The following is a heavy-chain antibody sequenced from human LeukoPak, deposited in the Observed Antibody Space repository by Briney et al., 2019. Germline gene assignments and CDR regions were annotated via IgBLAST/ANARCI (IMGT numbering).Heavy chain of an antibody. Sequence: SETLSLTCAVYGGSFSGYYWSWIRQPPGKGLEWIGEINHSGSTNYNPSLKSRVTISVDTSKNQFSLKLSSVTAADTAVYYCARASRRWLHPQYYFDYWGQGTLVTVFS. CDR3: ARASRRWLHPQYYFDY. J-gene: IGHJ4*02. CDR2: INHSGST. V-gene: IGHV4-34*01. D-gene: IGHD5-24*01. CDR1: GGSFSGYY.